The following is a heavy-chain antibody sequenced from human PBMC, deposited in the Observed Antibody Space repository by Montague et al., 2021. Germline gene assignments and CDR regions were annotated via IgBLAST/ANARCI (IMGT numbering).Heavy chain of an antibody. D-gene: IGHD2-2*01. V-gene: IGHV3-23*01. CDR2: MNAGSGNT. CDR1: GFTFSSYA. CDR3: ARDGPRTHYFVY. Sequence: PRLSCAASGFTFSSYAMSWVRQTPGQGLEWVSTMNAGSGNTYYADSVKGRFTISRDNSKNTLYLQMNSLRAEDTAVYYCARDGPRTHYFVYWGQGALVTVPS. J-gene: IGHJ4*02.